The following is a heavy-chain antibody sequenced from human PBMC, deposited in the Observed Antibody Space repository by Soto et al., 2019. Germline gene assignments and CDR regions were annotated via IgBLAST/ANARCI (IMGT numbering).Heavy chain of an antibody. D-gene: IGHD4-17*01. CDR2: INAGNGDT. V-gene: IGHV1-3*01. CDR3: ARSPTVTSNWFDP. CDR1: RYTFTSYS. Sequence: ASVNVSCKSSRYTFTSYSMQWVRQAPGQRLEWMGWINAGNGDTKYSQKFQGRVTITRDTFASTAYMELNSLRSEDTAVYYCARSPTVTSNWFDPWGQGTLVTVSS. J-gene: IGHJ5*02.